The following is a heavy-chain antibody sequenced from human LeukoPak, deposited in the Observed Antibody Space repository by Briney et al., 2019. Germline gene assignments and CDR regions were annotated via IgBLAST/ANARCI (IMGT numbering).Heavy chain of an antibody. CDR1: GGSFSGYY. V-gene: IGHV4-34*01. D-gene: IGHD6-19*01. CDR3: ARDFDSSGWYFDY. Sequence: SETLSLTCAVYGGSFSGYYWSWIRQPPGKGLEWIGEINHSGSTNYNPSLKSRVTISVDTSKNQFSLKLSSVTAADTAVYYCARDFDSSGWYFDYWGQGTLVTVSS. CDR2: INHSGST. J-gene: IGHJ4*02.